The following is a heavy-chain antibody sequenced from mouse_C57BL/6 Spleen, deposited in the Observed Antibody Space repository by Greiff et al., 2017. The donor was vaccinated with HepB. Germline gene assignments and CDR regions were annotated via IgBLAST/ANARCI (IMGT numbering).Heavy chain of an antibody. D-gene: IGHD1-1*01. CDR2: IYPGDGDT. CDR3: AAFITTVDFDY. CDR1: GYAFSSSW. J-gene: IGHJ2*01. V-gene: IGHV1-82*01. Sequence: QVQLKESGPELVKPGASVKISCKASGYAFSSSWMNWVKQRPGKGLEWIGRIYPGDGDTNYNGKFKGKATLTADKSSSTAYMQLSSLTSEDSAVYFCAAFITTVDFDYWGQGTTLTVSS.